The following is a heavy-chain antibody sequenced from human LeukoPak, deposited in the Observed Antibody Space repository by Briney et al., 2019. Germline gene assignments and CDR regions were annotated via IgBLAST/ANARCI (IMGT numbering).Heavy chain of an antibody. V-gene: IGHV3-48*03. Sequence: GGSLRLSCAASGFTFSNYEMNWVRQAPGRGLEWVSYISSSGSTIYYADSVKGRFTISRDNAKNSLYLQMNSQRPEDTAVYYCARDLRGDGYNSFDYWGQGTLVTVSS. J-gene: IGHJ4*02. CDR1: GFTFSNYE. CDR3: ARDLRGDGYNSFDY. D-gene: IGHD5-24*01. CDR2: ISSSGSTI.